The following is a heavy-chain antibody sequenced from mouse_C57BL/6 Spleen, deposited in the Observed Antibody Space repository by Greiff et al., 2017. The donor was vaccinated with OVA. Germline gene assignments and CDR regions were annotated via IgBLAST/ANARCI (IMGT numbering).Heavy chain of an antibody. V-gene: IGHV1-85*01. CDR2: IYPRDGST. J-gene: IGHJ1*03. D-gene: IGHD3-1*01. CDR3: ARSGTGWYFDV. Sequence: VQLQQSGPELVKPGASVKLSCKASGYTFTSYDINWVQQRPGQGLEWIGWIYPRDGSTKYNEKFKGKATLTVDTSSSTAYMELHSLTSEDSAVYCCARSGTGWYFDVWGTGTTVTVSS. CDR1: GYTFTSYD.